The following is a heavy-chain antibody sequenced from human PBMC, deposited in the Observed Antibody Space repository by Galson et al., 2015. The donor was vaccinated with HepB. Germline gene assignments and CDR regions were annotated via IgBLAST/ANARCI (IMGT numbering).Heavy chain of an antibody. Sequence: LRLSCAASGFTFSSDWMNWVHQAPGKGLEWVPNIDQNGRQKNCVDSVEGRFTISGDNAKNSLYLEMNSLRADDTAVYYCARDPDIVRGVSFDYWGQGALVTVSS. D-gene: IGHD3-10*01. CDR3: ARDPDIVRGVSFDY. CDR1: GFTFSSDW. V-gene: IGHV3-7*03. CDR2: IDQNGRQK. J-gene: IGHJ4*02.